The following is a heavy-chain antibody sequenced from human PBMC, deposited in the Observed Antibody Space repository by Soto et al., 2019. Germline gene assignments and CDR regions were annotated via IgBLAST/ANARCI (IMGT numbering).Heavy chain of an antibody. CDR3: ATDRPHGWFGEEYYMDV. V-gene: IGHV4-4*02. J-gene: IGHJ6*03. D-gene: IGHD3-10*01. Sequence: QVQLQESGPGLVKPSGTLSLTCAVSSGSISSSNWWSWVRQPPGKGLEWIGEIYHSGSTNYNPSLKSRVTISVDKSKNQFSLKLSSVTAADTAVYYCATDRPHGWFGEEYYMDVWGKGTTVTVSS. CDR2: IYHSGST. CDR1: SGSISSSNW.